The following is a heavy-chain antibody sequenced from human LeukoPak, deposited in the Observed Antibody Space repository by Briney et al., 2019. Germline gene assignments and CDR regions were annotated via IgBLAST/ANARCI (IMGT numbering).Heavy chain of an antibody. Sequence: GVLRLSCAASGFTFSSYAMSWVRQAPGKGLEWVSGVDAGGHNIYYSESRKGRFNGCRDKPKSTLYLQMKNLRTEGPAVYYCAFRPGALCYGGCEPYYFDYWGQGTLVTVSS. CDR3: AFRPGALCYGGCEPYYFDY. V-gene: IGHV3-23*01. J-gene: IGHJ4*02. CDR2: VDAGGHNI. D-gene: IGHD5-12*01. CDR1: GFTFSSYA.